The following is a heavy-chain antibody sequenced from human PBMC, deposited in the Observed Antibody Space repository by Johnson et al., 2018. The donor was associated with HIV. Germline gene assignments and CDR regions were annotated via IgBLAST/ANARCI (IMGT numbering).Heavy chain of an antibody. CDR2: IRYDGSNN. V-gene: IGHV3-30*02. CDR3: ARSGYCTTSSCTDDAFDI. CDR1: GFTFSSYA. Sequence: VQLVESGGGVVQPGGSLRLSCAASGFTFSSYAMHWVRQAPGKGLEWVAFIRYDGSNNYYADSVKGRFTISRDNAKNSLYLQMNSLRAEDTAVYYCARSGYCTTSSCTDDAFDIWGQGTMVTVSS. D-gene: IGHD2-2*01. J-gene: IGHJ3*02.